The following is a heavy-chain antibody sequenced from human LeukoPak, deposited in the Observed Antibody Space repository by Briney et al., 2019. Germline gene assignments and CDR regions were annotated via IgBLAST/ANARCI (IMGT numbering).Heavy chain of an antibody. CDR1: GGSISSINW. V-gene: IGHV4-4*02. CDR3: AGEASSGRSWGV. Sequence: PSETLSLTCAVSGGSISSINWWSWVRQPPGKGLEWIGEISLSGSTNYNPSLKSRVIISLDRSNNQVSLKLTSVTAVDTAVYYCAGEASSGRSWGVWGQRTLVTVSS. J-gene: IGHJ4*02. D-gene: IGHD6-19*01. CDR2: ISLSGST.